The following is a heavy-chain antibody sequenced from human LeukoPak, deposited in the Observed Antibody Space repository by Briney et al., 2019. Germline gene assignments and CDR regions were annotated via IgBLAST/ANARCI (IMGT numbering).Heavy chain of an antibody. Sequence: SVTRTCKASGGTFSSYAISWVRQAPGQGLEWMGGIIPIFGTANYAQKFQGRVTITADESTSTAYMELSSLRSEDTAVYYCARVGGGGDYILPTLSYYFDYWGQGTLVTVSS. CDR1: GGTFSSYA. CDR3: ARVGGGGDYILPTLSYYFDY. V-gene: IGHV1-69*01. CDR2: IIPIFGTA. D-gene: IGHD2-21*02. J-gene: IGHJ4*02.